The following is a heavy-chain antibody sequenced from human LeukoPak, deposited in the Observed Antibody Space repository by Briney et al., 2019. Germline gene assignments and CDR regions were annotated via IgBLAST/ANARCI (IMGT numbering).Heavy chain of an antibody. J-gene: IGHJ3*02. V-gene: IGHV3-7*03. D-gene: IGHD3-3*01. Sequence: GGSLRLSCAASGFTFSSYWMSWVRQAPGKGLEWVANIKQDGSEEYYVDSVKGRFTISRDNAKNSLYLQMNSLRAEDTAVYYCARDPSGYSNAFDIWGQGTMVTVSS. CDR1: GFTFSSYW. CDR2: IKQDGSEE. CDR3: ARDPSGYSNAFDI.